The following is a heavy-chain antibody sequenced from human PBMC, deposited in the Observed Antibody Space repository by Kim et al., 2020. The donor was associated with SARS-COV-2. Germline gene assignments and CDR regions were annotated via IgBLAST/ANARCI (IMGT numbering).Heavy chain of an antibody. J-gene: IGHJ6*03. V-gene: IGHV4-59*01. Sequence: PTLKSRVTISVDTSKNQFSLKLSSVTAADTAVYYCARDYYDSYYYYYMDVWGKGTTVTVSS. D-gene: IGHD3-22*01. CDR3: ARDYYDSYYYYYMDV.